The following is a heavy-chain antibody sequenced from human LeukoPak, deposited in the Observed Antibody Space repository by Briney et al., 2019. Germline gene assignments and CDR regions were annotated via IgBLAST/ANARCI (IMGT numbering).Heavy chain of an antibody. CDR3: ARDRAHSGSYSNWFDP. CDR2: IYYSGST. V-gene: IGHV4-59*01. D-gene: IGHD1-26*01. Sequence: QASETLSLTCTVSGGSISSYYWSWIRQPPGKGLEWIGYIYYSGSTNYNPSLKSRVTISVDTSKNQFSLKLSSVTAADTAVYYCARDRAHSGSYSNWFDPWGQGTLVTVSS. CDR1: GGSISSYY. J-gene: IGHJ5*02.